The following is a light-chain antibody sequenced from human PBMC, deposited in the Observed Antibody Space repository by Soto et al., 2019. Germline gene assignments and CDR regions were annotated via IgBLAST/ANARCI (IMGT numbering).Light chain of an antibody. V-gene: IGKV1-5*01. CDR1: QSISSW. CDR3: QQYNSYPYT. Sequence: DIQMTKSPSTLSASVGDRVTITCRASQSISSWLAWYQQKPGKGPKLLIYDASSLESGLPSRFSGSGSGTEFTLTISSLQPDDFATYYRQQYNSYPYTFGQGTKLEIK. J-gene: IGKJ2*01. CDR2: DAS.